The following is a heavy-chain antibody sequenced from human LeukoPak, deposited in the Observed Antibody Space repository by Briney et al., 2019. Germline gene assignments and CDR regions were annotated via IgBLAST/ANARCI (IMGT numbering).Heavy chain of an antibody. D-gene: IGHD6-13*01. CDR2: IYYSGTT. CDR1: GGSIDSNS. J-gene: IGHJ5*02. Sequence: SETLSLTCTVSGGSIDSNSWTWIRQPPGKGLEWIGYIYYSGTTNYNPSLKSRVTMSVDMSKNQFSLKLSSVTAADTAVYYCARRSSSWKDWFDPWGQGTLVTVSS. CDR3: ARRSSSWKDWFDP. V-gene: IGHV4-59*01.